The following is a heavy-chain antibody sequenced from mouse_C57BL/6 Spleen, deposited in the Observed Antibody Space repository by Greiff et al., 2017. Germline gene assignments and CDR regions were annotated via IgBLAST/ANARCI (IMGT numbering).Heavy chain of an antibody. CDR1: GYTFTDYE. CDR2: IDPETGGT. V-gene: IGHV1-15*01. Sequence: QVQLQQSGAELVRPGASVTLSCKASGYTFTDYEMHWVKQTPVHGLEWIGAIDPETGGTAYNQKFKGKAILTADKSSSTAYMALRSLTSEDSAVYYCTRDGDWDGAWFADWGQGTLVTVSA. CDR3: TRDGDWDGAWFAD. J-gene: IGHJ3*01. D-gene: IGHD4-1*01.